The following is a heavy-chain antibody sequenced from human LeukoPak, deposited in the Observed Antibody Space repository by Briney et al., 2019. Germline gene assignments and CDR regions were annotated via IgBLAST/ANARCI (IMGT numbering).Heavy chain of an antibody. J-gene: IGHJ4*02. CDR3: ATGSSGSYYLSRFDY. CDR2: ISAYNGNT. D-gene: IGHD3-10*01. CDR1: GYTFTSYG. Sequence: GASVKVSCKASGYTFTSYGISWVRQAPGQGLEWMGWISAYNGNTNYAQKFQGRVTMTEDTSTDTAYMELSSLRSEDTAVYYCATGSSGSYYLSRFDYWGQGTLVTVSS. V-gene: IGHV1-18*01.